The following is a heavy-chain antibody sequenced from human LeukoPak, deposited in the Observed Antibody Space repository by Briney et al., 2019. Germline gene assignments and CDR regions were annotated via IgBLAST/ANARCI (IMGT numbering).Heavy chain of an antibody. CDR3: ARQYDSYFYYYLDN. CDR1: GYPINNAYY. Sequence: PSETLSLTCGVSGYPINNAYYWVWIRQPPGKALEWIGSLYHPDSTYYNPSLKSRVTMSVDTSRNQFSLRLSFVTAADTDVYYCARQYDSYFYYYLDNWGTGTTVTVSS. CDR2: LYHPDST. D-gene: IGHD2-2*01. V-gene: IGHV4-38-2*01. J-gene: IGHJ6*03.